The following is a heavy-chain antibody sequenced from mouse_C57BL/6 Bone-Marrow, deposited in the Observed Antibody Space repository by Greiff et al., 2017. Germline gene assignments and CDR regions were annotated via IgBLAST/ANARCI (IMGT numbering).Heavy chain of an antibody. D-gene: IGHD2-4*01. Sequence: QVQLQQSGAELVRPGASVTLSCKASGYTFTDYEMHWVKQTPVHGLEWIGAIDPETGGTAYNQKFKGKAILTADKSSSTAYMELRSLTSEDSAVYYCTRSSYDYGPDFDYWGQGTTLTVSS. V-gene: IGHV1-15*01. J-gene: IGHJ2*01. CDR1: GYTFTDYE. CDR3: TRSSYDYGPDFDY. CDR2: IDPETGGT.